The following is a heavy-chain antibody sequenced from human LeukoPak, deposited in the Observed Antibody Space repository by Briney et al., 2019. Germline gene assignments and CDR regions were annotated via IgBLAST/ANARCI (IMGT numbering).Heavy chain of an antibody. V-gene: IGHV3-23*01. D-gene: IGHD3-10*01. CDR3: AKGLVRGGMSYFYMDV. Sequence: PGGSLRLSCVASGFTLNNAWMTWVRQAPGMGLEWVSGISGSGASTYYGDSVKGRFTISRDNSKNTLYLLMNNLRVEDTAVYYCAKGLVRGGMSYFYMDVWGKGTTVTVSS. J-gene: IGHJ6*03. CDR2: ISGSGAST. CDR1: GFTLNNAW.